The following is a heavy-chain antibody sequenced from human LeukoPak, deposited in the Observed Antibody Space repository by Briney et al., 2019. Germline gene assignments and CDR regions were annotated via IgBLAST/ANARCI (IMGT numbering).Heavy chain of an antibody. J-gene: IGHJ3*02. D-gene: IGHD3-10*01. CDR1: GGTFSSYA. V-gene: IGHV1-69*04. Sequence: SVKVSCKASGGTFSSYAISWVRQAPGQGLEWMGRIIPILGIANYAQKFQGRVTITADKSTSTAYTELSSLRSEDTAVYYCARPYYYYQGDAFDIWGQGTMVTVSS. CDR2: IIPILGIA. CDR3: ARPYYYYQGDAFDI.